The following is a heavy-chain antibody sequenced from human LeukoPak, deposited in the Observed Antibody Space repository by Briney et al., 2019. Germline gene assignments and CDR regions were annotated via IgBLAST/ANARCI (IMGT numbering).Heavy chain of an antibody. CDR3: ARHGGGIVGATGFDY. J-gene: IGHJ4*02. CDR2: IYYSGST. Sequence: SETLSLTCTVSGGSISSSGYYWGWIRQPPGKGLEWIGSIYYSGSTYYNPSLKSRVTISVDTSKNQFSLKLSSVTAADTAVYYCARHGGGIVGATGFDYWGQGTLVTVSS. CDR1: GGSISSSGYY. V-gene: IGHV4-39*01. D-gene: IGHD1-26*01.